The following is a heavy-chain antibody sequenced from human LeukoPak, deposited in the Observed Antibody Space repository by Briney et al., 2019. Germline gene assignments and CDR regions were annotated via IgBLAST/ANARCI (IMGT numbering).Heavy chain of an antibody. J-gene: IGHJ4*02. CDR3: ARDVDSYGYVDC. Sequence: PSQTLSLTCTVSGGSISSGDYYWSWIRQPPGKGLEWIGCIYRSGSTYYNPSLKSRVTISVDRSKNQFSLKLTSVTAADTAVYYCARDVDSYGYVDCWGQGTLVTVSS. CDR1: GGSISSGDYY. CDR2: IYRSGST. V-gene: IGHV4-30-2*01. D-gene: IGHD5-18*01.